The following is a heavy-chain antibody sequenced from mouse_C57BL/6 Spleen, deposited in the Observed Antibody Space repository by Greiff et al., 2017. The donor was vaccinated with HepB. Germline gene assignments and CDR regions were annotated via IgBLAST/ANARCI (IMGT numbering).Heavy chain of an antibody. J-gene: IGHJ4*01. D-gene: IGHD2-3*01. Sequence: QVQLQQPGTELVKPGASVKLSCKASGYTFTSYWMHWVKQRPGQGLEWIGNINPSNGGTNYNEKFKSKATLTVDKSSSTAYMQLSSLTSEDSAVFYCARGCDGYFDSYYAMDYWGQGTSVTVSS. CDR3: ARGCDGYFDSYYAMDY. V-gene: IGHV1-53*01. CDR2: INPSNGGT. CDR1: GYTFTSYW.